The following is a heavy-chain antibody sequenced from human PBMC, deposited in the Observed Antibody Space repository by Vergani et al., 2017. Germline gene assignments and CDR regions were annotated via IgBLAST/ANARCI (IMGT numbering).Heavy chain of an antibody. CDR1: TGSISSGGYY. D-gene: IGHD3-10*01. CDR2: VSFRGDT. V-gene: IGHV4-61*08. J-gene: IGHJ4*02. Sequence: QVQLQESGPGLVKPSQTLSLTCTVSTGSISSGGYYWSWIRQPPGKGLEWMGYVSFRGDTLYDPSVKGRMTISLNTSSNQFSLYLTPVTAADTAVYYCARSRIYYGAGSPDYWGQGTLVTVSS. CDR3: ARSRIYYGAGSPDY.